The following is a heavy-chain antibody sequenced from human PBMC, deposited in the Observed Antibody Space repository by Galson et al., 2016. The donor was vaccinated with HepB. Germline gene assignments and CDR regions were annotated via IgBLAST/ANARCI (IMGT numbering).Heavy chain of an antibody. CDR3: ARRHEYCPPVGCSVDY. CDR1: GFIFSGYG. D-gene: IGHD2/OR15-2a*01. V-gene: IGHV3-23*01. J-gene: IGHJ4*02. CDR2: ISMSGGSR. Sequence: SLRLSCAASGFIFSGYGMTWVRQAPGKGLEDVSSISMSGGSRDYAESVKGRFTISRDNSRSTLFLQMNSLRAEDTGVYYCARRHEYCPPVGCSVDYWGQGTLVSVSS.